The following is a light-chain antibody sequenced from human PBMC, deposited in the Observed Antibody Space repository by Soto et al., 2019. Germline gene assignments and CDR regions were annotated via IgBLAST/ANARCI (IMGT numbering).Light chain of an antibody. CDR1: HNISIY. V-gene: IGKV3-11*01. J-gene: IGKJ2*01. CDR3: QQRLIWPPNT. CDR2: DAS. Sequence: VVLTQSPATLSLSPGETASLSCRATHNISIYLACYQQKLGQPPRLLIFDASNRPTGIPARFSGSGSGTDFTLTVSGLQHEDFALALGQQRLIWPPNTFGQGTKLEMK.